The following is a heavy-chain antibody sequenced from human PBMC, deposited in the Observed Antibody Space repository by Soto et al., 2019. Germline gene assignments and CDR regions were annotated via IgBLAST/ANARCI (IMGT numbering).Heavy chain of an antibody. Sequence: GGSLRLSCAASGFTFSDYNMHWVRQAPGKGLEWVALISYDGSNKYYADSVKGRFTISGDNSKNTLYLQMNSLRAEDTAIFYCAKDKGYTYGHAFDYWGQGTLVTVSS. CDR2: ISYDGSNK. CDR1: GFTFSDYN. D-gene: IGHD5-18*01. CDR3: AKDKGYTYGHAFDY. V-gene: IGHV3-30*18. J-gene: IGHJ4*02.